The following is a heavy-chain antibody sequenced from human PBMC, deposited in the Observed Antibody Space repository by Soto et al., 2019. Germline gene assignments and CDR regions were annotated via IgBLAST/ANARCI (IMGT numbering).Heavy chain of an antibody. V-gene: IGHV1-46*01. D-gene: IGHD3-3*01. Sequence: ASVKVSCKASGYTFTSYYMHWVRQAPGQGLEWMGIINPSGGSTSYAQKFQGRVTMTRDTSTSTVYMELSSLRSEDTAVYYCARDRGYDFWSGYFPPGNWFDPWGQGTLVTVSS. J-gene: IGHJ5*02. CDR3: ARDRGYDFWSGYFPPGNWFDP. CDR1: GYTFTSYY. CDR2: INPSGGST.